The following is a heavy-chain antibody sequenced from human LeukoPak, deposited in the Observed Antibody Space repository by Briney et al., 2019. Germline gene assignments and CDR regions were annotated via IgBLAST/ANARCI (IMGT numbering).Heavy chain of an antibody. J-gene: IGHJ3*02. CDR1: GGTFTTYA. CDR3: ASPRGEEAFDI. CDR2: IISIFGTA. D-gene: IGHD3-16*01. Sequence: GAAVRDSSMASGGTFTTYAISCVRQAPGEGGGGMGGIISIFGTANYSQKFQCRVTITTDETTSTAYMELSSLRSEDTAVYYCASPRGEEAFDICGQGTMFTASS. V-gene: IGHV1-69*05.